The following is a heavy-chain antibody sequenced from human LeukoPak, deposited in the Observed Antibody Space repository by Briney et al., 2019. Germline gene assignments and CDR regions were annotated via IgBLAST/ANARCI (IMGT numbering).Heavy chain of an antibody. J-gene: IGHJ4*02. V-gene: IGHV3-23*01. Sequence: GGSLRLSCATSGFTFSSYAMSWVRQAPGKGLEWVSAISGSGGSTYYADSVKGRFTISRDNSKNTLYLQMNSLRAEDTAVYYCARVGQQLVRGYFDYWGQGTLVTVSS. CDR1: GFTFSSYA. CDR2: ISGSGGST. CDR3: ARVGQQLVRGYFDY. D-gene: IGHD6-13*01.